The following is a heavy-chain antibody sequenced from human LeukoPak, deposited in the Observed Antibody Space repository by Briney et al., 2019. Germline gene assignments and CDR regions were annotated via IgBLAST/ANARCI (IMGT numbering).Heavy chain of an antibody. V-gene: IGHV1-2*04. Sequence: ASVKVSCKASGYTFTGYYMHWVRQAPGQGLEWMGWINPNSGGTNYAQKFQGWVTMTRDTSISTAYMELSRLRSDDTAVYYCAIQRRSGYCSGGSCRPMKNYYYYYGMDVWGKGTTVTVS. CDR2: INPNSGGT. CDR3: AIQRRSGYCSGGSCRPMKNYYYYYGMDV. J-gene: IGHJ6*04. D-gene: IGHD2-15*01. CDR1: GYTFTGYY.